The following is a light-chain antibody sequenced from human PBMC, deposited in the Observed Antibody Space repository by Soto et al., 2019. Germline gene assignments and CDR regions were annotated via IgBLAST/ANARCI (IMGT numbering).Light chain of an antibody. J-gene: IGLJ2*01. CDR1: STDFEDYNL. CDR2: EGT. V-gene: IGLV2-23*01. CDR3: SSYAGSGARVV. Sequence: QSALTQPASVSGSPGQSITISCTRSSTDFEDYNLVSWYQHCPDKPPKLIIYEGTKRPSEISDRFSGSESDTTASLIISGSQPEDDADYYCSSYAGSGARVVFGGGSKLTVL.